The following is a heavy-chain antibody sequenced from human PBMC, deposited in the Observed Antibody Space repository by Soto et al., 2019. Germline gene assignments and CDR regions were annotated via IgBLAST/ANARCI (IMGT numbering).Heavy chain of an antibody. V-gene: IGHV2-5*02. CDR1: GFSLSSYGMG. J-gene: IGHJ4*02. CDR2: IYWDDDK. D-gene: IGHD4-17*01. CDR3: AHAGDYDLLTFDH. Sequence: QITLKESGPTLVGPAQTLTLTCGFSGFSLSSYGMGVAWIRQPPGKALEWLALIYWDDDKRYSPSLKDRLAISKDTSSDQVVLTITNTDPGDTATYFCAHAGDYDLLTFDHWGPGTLVTVSS.